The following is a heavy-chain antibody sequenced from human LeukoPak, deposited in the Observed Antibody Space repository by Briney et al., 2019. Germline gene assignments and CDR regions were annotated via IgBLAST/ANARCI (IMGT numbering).Heavy chain of an antibody. CDR3: ARGTLYSGWSYYFDY. J-gene: IGHJ4*02. CDR2: VYYSGTT. V-gene: IGHV4-39*07. Sequence: PSETLSLTCSVSGGSISISYYYCGWIRQPPGKALEWIGSVYYSGTTSYNPSLKRRATMSVDMSKNHFSLRLSSVTAADTAMYYCARGTLYSGWSYYFDYWGQGRKVTVTS. CDR1: GGSISISYYY. D-gene: IGHD6-19*01.